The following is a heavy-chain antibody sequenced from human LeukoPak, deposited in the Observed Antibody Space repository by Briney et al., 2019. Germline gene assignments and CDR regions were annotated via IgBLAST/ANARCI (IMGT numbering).Heavy chain of an antibody. J-gene: IGHJ4*02. CDR3: AKDLLPHIVVVTAMIDY. CDR2: ISYDGSNK. D-gene: IGHD2-21*02. CDR1: GFTFSSYG. V-gene: IGHV3-30*18. Sequence: PGGSLRLSCAASGFTFSSYGMHWVRQAPGKGLEWVAVISYDGSNKYYADSVKGRFTISRDNSKNTLYLQMNSLRAEDTAVYYCAKDLLPHIVVVTAMIDYWGQGTLVNVSS.